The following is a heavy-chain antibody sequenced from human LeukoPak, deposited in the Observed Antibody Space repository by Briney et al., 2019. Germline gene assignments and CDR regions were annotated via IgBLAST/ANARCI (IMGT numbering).Heavy chain of an antibody. D-gene: IGHD4-23*01. CDR3: AKDLGGNPEYFQH. CDR2: ISGSGGST. Sequence: PSETLSLTCTVSGGSISSSSYYWGWIRQPPGKGLEWVSAISGSGGSTYYADSVKGRFTISRDNSKNTLYLQMNSLRAEDTAVYYCAKDLGGNPEYFQHWGQGTLVTVSS. CDR1: GGSISSSSYY. V-gene: IGHV3-23*01. J-gene: IGHJ1*01.